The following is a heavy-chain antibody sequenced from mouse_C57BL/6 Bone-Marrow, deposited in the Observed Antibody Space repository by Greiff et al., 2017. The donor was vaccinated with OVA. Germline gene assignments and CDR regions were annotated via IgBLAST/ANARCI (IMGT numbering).Heavy chain of an antibody. CDR1: GYTFTDYY. CDR3: ARGDYYGSSSYYDAMDY. Sequence: VQLQQSGPELVKPGASVKISCKASGYTFTDYYMNWVKQSHGKSLEWIGDINPNNGGTSYNQKFKGKATLTVDKSSSAAYMELRSLTAEDIAVYYCARGDYYGSSSYYDAMDYWGQGTSVTVSS. J-gene: IGHJ4*01. V-gene: IGHV1-26*01. CDR2: INPNNGGT. D-gene: IGHD1-1*01.